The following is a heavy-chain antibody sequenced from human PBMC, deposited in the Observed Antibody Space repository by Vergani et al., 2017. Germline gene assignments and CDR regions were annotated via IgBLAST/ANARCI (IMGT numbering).Heavy chain of an antibody. CDR3: VHRDIFDDIYEYFDY. Sequence: QITLKESGPTLVKPTQTLPLTCTVSGFSVSSSGVGVAWIRQPPGKALECLAIIYWNDDKRYSPSLMGRLTIAKDTSRNQVVLTMTNMDPVDTATYYCVHRDIFDDIYEYFDYWGPGTLVTVSS. J-gene: IGHJ4*02. CDR1: GFSVSSSGVG. D-gene: IGHD3-9*01. CDR2: IYWNDDK. V-gene: IGHV2-5*01.